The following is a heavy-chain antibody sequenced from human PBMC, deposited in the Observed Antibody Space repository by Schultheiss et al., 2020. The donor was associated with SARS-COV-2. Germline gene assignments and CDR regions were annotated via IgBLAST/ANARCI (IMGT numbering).Heavy chain of an antibody. V-gene: IGHV4-4*07. CDR2: IYTSGST. D-gene: IGHD6-13*01. Sequence: SETLSLTCTVSGGSISSYYWSWIRQPAGKGLEWIGRIYTSGSTNYNPSLKSRVTISVDTSKNQFSLKLSSVTAADTAVYYCATLREQQLLARFDYWGQGTLVTVSS. CDR3: ATLREQQLLARFDY. CDR1: GGSISSYY. J-gene: IGHJ4*02.